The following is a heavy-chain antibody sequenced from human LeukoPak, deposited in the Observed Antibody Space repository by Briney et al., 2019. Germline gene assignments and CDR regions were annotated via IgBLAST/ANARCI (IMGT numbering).Heavy chain of an antibody. Sequence: SETLSLTCTVSGGSVSSGSYYWGWIRQPPGKGLEWIGSIYYSGSTYYNPSLKSRVTISVDTSKNQFSLKLSSVTAADTAVYICARDPRDWLSLPDYWGQGTLVTVSS. CDR2: IYYSGST. D-gene: IGHD3-9*01. J-gene: IGHJ4*02. V-gene: IGHV4-39*02. CDR3: ARDPRDWLSLPDY. CDR1: GGSVSSGSYY.